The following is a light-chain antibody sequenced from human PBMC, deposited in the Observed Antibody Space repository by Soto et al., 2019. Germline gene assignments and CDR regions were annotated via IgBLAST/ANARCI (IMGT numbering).Light chain of an antibody. CDR3: QQYKNWPPLFT. CDR1: QSVSSN. Sequence: EIVMTQSPATLSVSPGERATLSCRASQSVSSNLAWYQQKPGHAPRLLIYGASTRATGIPARFSGSGSGTEFTLTINSLQSEDFAVYYCQQYKNWPPLFTFGPETKVDI. V-gene: IGKV3-15*01. J-gene: IGKJ3*01. CDR2: GAS.